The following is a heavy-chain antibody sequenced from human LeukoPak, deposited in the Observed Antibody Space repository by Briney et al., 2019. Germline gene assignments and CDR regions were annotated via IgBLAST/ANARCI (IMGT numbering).Heavy chain of an antibody. Sequence: SETLSLTCTVSGGSISSYYWSWIRQPPGKGLEWIGYIYYSGSTNYNPSLKSRVTISVDTSKNQFSLKLSSVTAADTAVYYCARETYYYGSGREDVGTFDPWGQGTLVTVSS. V-gene: IGHV4-59*01. J-gene: IGHJ5*02. CDR1: GGSISSYY. CDR3: ARETYYYGSGREDVGTFDP. D-gene: IGHD3-10*01. CDR2: IYYSGST.